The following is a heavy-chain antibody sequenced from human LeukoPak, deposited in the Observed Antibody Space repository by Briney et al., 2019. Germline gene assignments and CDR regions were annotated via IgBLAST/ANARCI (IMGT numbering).Heavy chain of an antibody. J-gene: IGHJ5*02. CDR1: GGSFSGYY. CDR2: IYYSGST. CDR3: ARQYSRSSWFDP. V-gene: IGHV4-34*01. Sequence: SETLSLTCAVYGGSFSGYYWGWIRQPPGKGLEWIGTIYYSGSTYYNSSHKSRVTISVDTSKNQFSLKLSSVTAADTAVYYCARQYSRSSWFDPWGQGTLVTVSS. D-gene: IGHD6-6*01.